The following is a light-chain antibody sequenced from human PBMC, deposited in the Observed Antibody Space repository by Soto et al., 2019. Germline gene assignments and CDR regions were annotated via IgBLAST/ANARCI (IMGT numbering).Light chain of an antibody. CDR1: QSISSY. Sequence: DILIPQSPSSLSLSVGVSVTLTCQASQSISSYLNWYQQTPGKAPKLLIYAASSLQSGVPSRFSGSGSGTDFTLTISSLQPEDFATYYCQQSYSTPRTFGQGTKVDIK. J-gene: IGKJ1*01. CDR2: AAS. V-gene: IGKV1-39*01. CDR3: QQSYSTPRT.